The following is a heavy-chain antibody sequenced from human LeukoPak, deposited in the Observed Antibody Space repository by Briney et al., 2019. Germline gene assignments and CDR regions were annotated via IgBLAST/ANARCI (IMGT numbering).Heavy chain of an antibody. D-gene: IGHD1-1*01. CDR3: AKSTNYYYYYMDV. J-gene: IGHJ6*03. V-gene: IGHV3-23*01. Sequence: PGGSLRLSCAASGFTLSSYAMSWVRQAPGKGLEWVSAISGSGGSTYYADSVKGRFTISRDNSKNTLYLQMNSLRAEDTAVYYCAKSTNYYYYYMDVWGKGTTVTVPS. CDR1: GFTLSSYA. CDR2: ISGSGGST.